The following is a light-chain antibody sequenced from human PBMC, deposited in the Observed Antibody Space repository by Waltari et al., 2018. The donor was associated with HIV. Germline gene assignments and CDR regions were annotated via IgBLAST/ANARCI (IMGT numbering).Light chain of an antibody. Sequence: QSALLQPRSVSGSPGQSVTISGTVTRRDVGSCHCVHWYQQYPRRAHKLLIYDVTKRPSGVPDRCSGSKSGNTASLTSSGLQAEDEADYYCCSYAGRNTLLFGGGTTLTVL. CDR1: RRDVGSCHC. J-gene: IGLJ2*01. CDR2: DVT. CDR3: CSYAGRNTLL. V-gene: IGLV2-11*01.